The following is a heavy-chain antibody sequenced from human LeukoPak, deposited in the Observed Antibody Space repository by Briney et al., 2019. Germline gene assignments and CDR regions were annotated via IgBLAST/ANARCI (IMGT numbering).Heavy chain of an antibody. J-gene: IGHJ5*02. CDR1: GGSISSGSYY. Sequence: PSETLSLTCTVSGGSISSGSYYWTWIRQYPGKGLEWIGYTHYSGSGYNNPSLKSRVTISVDTSKNQFSLKLSSVTAADTAVYYCARGGGGIDSGYDQRVWNWFDPWGQGTLVTVSS. V-gene: IGHV4-31*03. D-gene: IGHD5-12*01. CDR2: THYSGSG. CDR3: ARGGGGIDSGYDQRVWNWFDP.